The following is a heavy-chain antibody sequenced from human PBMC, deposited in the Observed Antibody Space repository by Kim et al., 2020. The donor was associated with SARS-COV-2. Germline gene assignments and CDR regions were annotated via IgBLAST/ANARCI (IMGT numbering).Heavy chain of an antibody. J-gene: IGHJ6*02. D-gene: IGHD4-4*01. V-gene: IGHV3-11*06. Sequence: DSVKGRFTISRDNAKNSLYLQMNSLRAEDTAVYYCASGLQQNYYYYGMDVWGQGTTVTVSS. CDR3: ASGLQQNYYYYGMDV.